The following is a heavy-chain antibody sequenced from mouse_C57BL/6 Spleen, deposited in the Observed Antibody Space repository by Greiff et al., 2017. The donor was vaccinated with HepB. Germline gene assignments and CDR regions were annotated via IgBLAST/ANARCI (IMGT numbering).Heavy chain of an antibody. Sequence: EVMLVESGGGLVKPGGSLKLSCAASGFTFSSYAMSWVRQTPEKRLEWVATISDGGSYTYYPDNVKGRFTISRDNAKNNLYLQMSHLKSEDTAMYYCAREGDYGAMDYWGQGTSVTVSS. V-gene: IGHV5-4*01. CDR3: AREGDYGAMDY. CDR1: GFTFSSYA. J-gene: IGHJ4*01. CDR2: ISDGGSYT. D-gene: IGHD2-4*01.